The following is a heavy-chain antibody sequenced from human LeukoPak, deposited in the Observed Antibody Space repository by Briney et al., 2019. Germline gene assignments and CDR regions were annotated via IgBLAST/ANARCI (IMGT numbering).Heavy chain of an antibody. Sequence: SETLSLTCTVSGGSISSYYWSWIRQPPGKGLEWIGYIYYSGSTNYNPSLKSRVTISVDTSKNQFSLKLSSVTAADTAVYYCARLSRDGLNWVDYWGQGTLVTVS. CDR3: ARLSRDGLNWVDY. V-gene: IGHV4-59*08. J-gene: IGHJ4*02. CDR2: IYYSGST. D-gene: IGHD3-16*01. CDR1: GGSISSYY.